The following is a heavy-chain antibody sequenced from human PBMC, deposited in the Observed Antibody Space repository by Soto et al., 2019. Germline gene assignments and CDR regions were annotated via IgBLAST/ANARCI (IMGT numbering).Heavy chain of an antibody. CDR2: IYYSGST. CDR1: GGSISSYY. Sequence: SETLSLTCPVSGGSISSYYWSWIRQPPGKGLEWIGYIYYSGSTNYNPSLKSRVTISVDTSKNQFSLKLSSVTAADTAVYYCAREVVYYFDYWGQGTLVTVSS. V-gene: IGHV4-59*13. J-gene: IGHJ4*02. D-gene: IGHD2-15*01. CDR3: AREVVYYFDY.